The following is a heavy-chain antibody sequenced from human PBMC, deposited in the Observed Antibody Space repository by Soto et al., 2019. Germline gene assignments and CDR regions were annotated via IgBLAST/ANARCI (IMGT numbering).Heavy chain of an antibody. J-gene: IGHJ4*02. V-gene: IGHV1-69*06. D-gene: IGHD6-19*01. CDR3: ARRNKQWLHFDY. CDR2: IIPIFGTE. Sequence: QVQLVQSGAEVKKPGSSVKVSCKASGGTFSSYAISWVRQAPGQGLESMGGIIPIFGTENYAQKFQGRVTITADKSTSTAYMELSSLRSEDTAVYYCARRNKQWLHFDYWGQGTLVTVSS. CDR1: GGTFSSYA.